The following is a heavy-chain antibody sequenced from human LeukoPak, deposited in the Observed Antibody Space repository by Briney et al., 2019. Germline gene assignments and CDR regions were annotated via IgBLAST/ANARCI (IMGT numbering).Heavy chain of an antibody. CDR3: ARDNRGWFGDSLDY. CDR1: GFTFSNYG. D-gene: IGHD3-10*01. J-gene: IGHJ4*02. Sequence: GGSLRLSCGASGFTFSNYGMLWVRQAPGKGLEWVANIKQDGSEKYYVDSVKGRFTISRDNAKNSLYLQMNSLRAEDTAVYYCARDNRGWFGDSLDYWGQGTLVTVSS. CDR2: IKQDGSEK. V-gene: IGHV3-7*01.